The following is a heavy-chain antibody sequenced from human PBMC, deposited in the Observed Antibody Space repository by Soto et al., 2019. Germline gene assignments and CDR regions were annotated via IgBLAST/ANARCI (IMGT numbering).Heavy chain of an antibody. V-gene: IGHV1-69*01. CDR2: IIPIFGTA. Sequence: QVQLVQSGAEVKKPGSSVKVSCKASGGTFSSYAISWVRQAPGQGLEWMGGIIPIFGTANYAQKFQGRVTITADESTSTAYMALSSLRSEDTAVYYCARDRTNWGSTRYYFDHWGQGTLVTVSS. D-gene: IGHD7-27*01. CDR3: ARDRTNWGSTRYYFDH. CDR1: GGTFSSYA. J-gene: IGHJ4*02.